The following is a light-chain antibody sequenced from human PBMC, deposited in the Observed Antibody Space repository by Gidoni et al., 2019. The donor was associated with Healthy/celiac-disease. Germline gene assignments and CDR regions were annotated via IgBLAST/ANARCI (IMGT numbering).Light chain of an antibody. CDR1: QSISSW. Sequence: DIQMTQSPSTLSASVGDRVTITCRASQSISSWLAWYQQKPGKAPKLLIYKASSLESGVPSRFSGSGSGTEFTFTVSSLQPDDFATYYCQQYNSYPWTFGQGPKVEIK. CDR2: KAS. CDR3: QQYNSYPWT. V-gene: IGKV1-5*03. J-gene: IGKJ1*01.